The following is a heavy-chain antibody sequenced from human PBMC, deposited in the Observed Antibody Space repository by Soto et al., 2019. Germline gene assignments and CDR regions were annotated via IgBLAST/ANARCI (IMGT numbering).Heavy chain of an antibody. J-gene: IGHJ4*02. CDR2: ISWNSGSI. Sequence: EVQLVESGGGLVQPGRSLRLSCAASGFTFDDYAMHWVRQAPGKGLEWVSGISWNSGSIGYADSVKGRFTISRDNAKNSLYLQMNSLRAEDTALYYCAKFDTLPSPIDYWGQGTLVTVSS. CDR1: GFTFDDYA. CDR3: AKFDTLPSPIDY. V-gene: IGHV3-9*01.